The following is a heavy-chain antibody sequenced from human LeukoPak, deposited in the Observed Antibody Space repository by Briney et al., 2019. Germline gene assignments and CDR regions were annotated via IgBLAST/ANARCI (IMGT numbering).Heavy chain of an antibody. Sequence: GRSLRLSCAASGFWFSNYGINWVRQAPGKGLEWVSVISGNGDDAFYGDSVKGRFRISRDNSKNTVYLQMNSLRADDTAVYYCAKRDWPYYFDYWGQGTLVAVSS. D-gene: IGHD3/OR15-3a*01. CDR2: ISGNGDDA. CDR3: AKRDWPYYFDY. CDR1: GFWFSNYG. J-gene: IGHJ4*02. V-gene: IGHV3-23*01.